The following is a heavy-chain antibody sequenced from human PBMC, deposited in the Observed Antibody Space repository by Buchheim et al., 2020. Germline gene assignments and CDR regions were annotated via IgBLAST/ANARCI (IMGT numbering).Heavy chain of an antibody. CDR2: IKSKTDGGTT. Sequence: EVQLVESGGGLVKPGGSLRLSCAASGFTFSNAWMSWVRQAPGKGLEWVGRIKSKTDGGTTDYAAPVKGRFTISRDDSKNTLYLQMNSLKTEDTAVYYCTTEPLGYCSSTSCAMEANFDYWGQGTL. CDR3: TTEPLGYCSSTSCAMEANFDY. V-gene: IGHV3-15*01. CDR1: GFTFSNAW. D-gene: IGHD2-2*01. J-gene: IGHJ4*02.